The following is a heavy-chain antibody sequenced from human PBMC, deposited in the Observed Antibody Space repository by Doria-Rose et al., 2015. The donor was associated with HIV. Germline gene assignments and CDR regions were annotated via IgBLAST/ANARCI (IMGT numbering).Heavy chain of an antibody. J-gene: IGHJ4*02. CDR3: ARIKSSRWYHKYYFDF. D-gene: IGHD6-13*01. Sequence: QITLKESGPVLVKPTETLTLTCTVSGVSLSSPGMGVSWIRQPPGKALEWLANIFSDDERFYKTSLKSRLTISRGTSKSQVFLTMTDMDPVDTATYYCARIKSSRWYHKYYFDFWGQGTRVIVSA. CDR1: GVSLSSPGMG. V-gene: IGHV2-26*01. CDR2: IFSDDER.